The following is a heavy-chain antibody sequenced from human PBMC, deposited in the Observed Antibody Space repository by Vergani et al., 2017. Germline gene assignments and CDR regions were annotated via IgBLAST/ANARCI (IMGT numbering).Heavy chain of an antibody. J-gene: IGHJ6*02. CDR1: GYTFTSYA. CDR3: TTDWAPRITMIRGAFWPHYYGMDV. CDR2: INTNTGNP. D-gene: IGHD3-10*01. V-gene: IGHV7-4-1*02. Sequence: QVQLVQSGSELKKPGASVKVSCKASGYTFTSYAMNWVRQAPGQGLEWMGWINTNTGNPTYAQGFTGRFVFSLDTSVSTAYLQISSLKAEDTAVYYCTTDWAPRITMIRGAFWPHYYGMDVWGQGTTVTVSS.